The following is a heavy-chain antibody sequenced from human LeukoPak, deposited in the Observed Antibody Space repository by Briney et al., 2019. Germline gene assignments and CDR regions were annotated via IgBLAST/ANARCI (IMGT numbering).Heavy chain of an antibody. CDR2: ISSSSSYT. J-gene: IGHJ4*02. CDR3: ARGLTGYYTKTYYFDY. Sequence: GGSLRLSCAASGFTFSSYSMNWVRQAPGKGLEWVSSISSSSSYTYYADSVKGRFTISRDNAKNSLYLQMNSLRAEDTAVYYCARGLTGYYTKTYYFDYWGQGTLVTVSS. V-gene: IGHV3-21*01. D-gene: IGHD3-9*01. CDR1: GFTFSSYS.